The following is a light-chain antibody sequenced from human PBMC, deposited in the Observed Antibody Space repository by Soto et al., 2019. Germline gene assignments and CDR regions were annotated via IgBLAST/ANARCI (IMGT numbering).Light chain of an antibody. CDR1: QSVSSN. J-gene: IGKJ1*01. CDR2: GAS. V-gene: IGKV3-15*01. CDR3: QQYNNWSRT. Sequence: EIVMTQSPATLSVSPGERATLSCRASQSVSSNLAWYQQKPGQPPRLLIYGASTRATGIPARFSGSGSGTKFTLTISSLQSEDFAVYYCQQYNNWSRTFGQGTKVDIK.